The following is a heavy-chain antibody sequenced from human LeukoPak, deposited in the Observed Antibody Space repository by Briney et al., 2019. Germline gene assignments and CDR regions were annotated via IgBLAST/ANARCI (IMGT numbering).Heavy chain of an antibody. CDR1: GFTFSNYW. Sequence: GGFLRLSCAASGFTFSNYWMHWVRQVPGKGLVWVSRINSDGSSTSYADSVKGRFTISRDNAKNTLYLQMNSLRAEDTAVYYCAPYGANRLDPWGQGTLVTVSS. D-gene: IGHD4-23*01. J-gene: IGHJ5*02. CDR2: INSDGSST. V-gene: IGHV3-74*01. CDR3: APYGANRLDP.